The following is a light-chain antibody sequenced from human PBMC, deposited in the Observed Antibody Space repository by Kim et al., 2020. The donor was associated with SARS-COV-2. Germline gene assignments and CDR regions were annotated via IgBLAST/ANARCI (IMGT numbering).Light chain of an antibody. CDR1: ALPKQY. CDR2: KDS. J-gene: IGLJ3*02. Sequence: SYELTQPPSVSVSPGQTARITCSGDALPKQYAYWYQQKPGQAPVLVIYKDSEMPSGIPERFSGSSSGTTVTLTISGVQAEDEADYYCQSADSSGTYWVFGGGTQRTVL. CDR3: QSADSSGTYWV. V-gene: IGLV3-25*03.